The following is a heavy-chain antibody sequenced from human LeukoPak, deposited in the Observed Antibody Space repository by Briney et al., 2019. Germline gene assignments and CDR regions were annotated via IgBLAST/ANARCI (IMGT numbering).Heavy chain of an antibody. CDR3: AKGSSSSRPYYFDF. CDR2: ITDSGGST. J-gene: IGHJ4*02. V-gene: IGHV3-23*01. CDR1: GFSFSSYA. Sequence: GGSLRLSCAASGFSFSSYAMSWVRQAPGKGLEWVPAITDSGGSTYHADSVKGRFTISRDNFKNTLFLQMNSLRVEDTAIYYCAKGSSSSRPYYFDFWGQGTLVTVSS. D-gene: IGHD6-6*01.